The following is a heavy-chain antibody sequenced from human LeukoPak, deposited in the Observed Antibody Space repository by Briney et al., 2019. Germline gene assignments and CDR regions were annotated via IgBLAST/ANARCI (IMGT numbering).Heavy chain of an antibody. CDR3: AKDADLGYDFWSGYFSFDY. CDR1: GFTFSSYA. Sequence: GGSLRLSCAASGFTFSSYAMSWVRQAPGKGLEWVSAISGSGGSTYYADSVKGRFTISRDNSKNTLHLQMHSLRAEDTAVYYCAKDADLGYDFWSGYFSFDYWGQGTLVTVSS. V-gene: IGHV3-23*01. D-gene: IGHD3-3*01. J-gene: IGHJ4*02. CDR2: ISGSGGST.